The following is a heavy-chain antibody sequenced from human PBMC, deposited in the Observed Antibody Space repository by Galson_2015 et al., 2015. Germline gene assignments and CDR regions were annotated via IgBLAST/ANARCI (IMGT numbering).Heavy chain of an antibody. V-gene: IGHV1-18*01. J-gene: IGHJ5*02. CDR2: ISAYNGNT. D-gene: IGHD1-26*01. Sequence: SVKVSCKASGYTFASYGISWVRQAPGQGLEWMGWISAYNGNTNYAQKLQGRVTMTTDTSTSTAYMELRSLRSDDTAVYYCARDTRMGAKESRGFGFDPWGQGTLVTVSS. CDR1: GYTFASYG. CDR3: ARDTRMGAKESRGFGFDP.